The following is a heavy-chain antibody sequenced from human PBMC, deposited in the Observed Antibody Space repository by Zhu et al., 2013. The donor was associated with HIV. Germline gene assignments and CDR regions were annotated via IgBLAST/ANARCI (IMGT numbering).Heavy chain of an antibody. Sequence: QVQLVQSGTEVKKPGASVRVSCKTSKYTFTAYYIHWVRQAPGQGLEWMGWINPKNGGTTFAQKFQGRVSLTRDTSIDTAYMKLNALTSDDTAVYYCAREDRRLMTTLDYWGQGTLVSVSS. D-gene: IGHD4-4*01. CDR3: AREDRRLMTTLDY. CDR1: KYTFTAYY. J-gene: IGHJ4*02. CDR2: INPKNGGT. V-gene: IGHV1-2*02.